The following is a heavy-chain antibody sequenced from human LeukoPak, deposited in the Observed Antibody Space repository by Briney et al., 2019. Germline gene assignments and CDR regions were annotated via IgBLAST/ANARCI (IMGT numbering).Heavy chain of an antibody. CDR3: ASLVRQFTGAFDI. V-gene: IGHV3-11*03. CDR1: GFTFSDYY. J-gene: IGHJ3*02. CDR2: ISTKSSNT. Sequence: GGSLRLSCAASGFTFSDYYMTWIRQAPGKGLEWLTYISTKSSNTRYADSVKGRFTISRDNAKNSLYLQMNSMRAEETALYYCASLVRQFTGAFDIWGQGTMVTVSS. D-gene: IGHD3-10*01.